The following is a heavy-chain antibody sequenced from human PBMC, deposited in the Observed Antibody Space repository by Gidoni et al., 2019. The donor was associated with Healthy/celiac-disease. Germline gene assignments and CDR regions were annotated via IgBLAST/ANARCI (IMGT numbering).Heavy chain of an antibody. CDR2: SSSSSSYR. Sequence: EVQLVESEGGLVTPGGSLRLSCAASGFTFSSYSMNWVRQAPGKGLEWVASSSSSSSYRYYADSGKGRFTISRDNAKNSLYLQMNSLRAEDTAVYYCARELGIAVAGKGYWGQGTLVTVSS. J-gene: IGHJ4*02. V-gene: IGHV3-21*01. D-gene: IGHD6-19*01. CDR3: ARELGIAVAGKGY. CDR1: GFTFSSYS.